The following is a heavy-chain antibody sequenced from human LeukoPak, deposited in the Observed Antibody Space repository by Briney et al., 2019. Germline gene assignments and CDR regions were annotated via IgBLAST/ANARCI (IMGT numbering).Heavy chain of an antibody. CDR1: GGSISSSSYY. J-gene: IGHJ6*03. CDR2: IYYSGST. V-gene: IGHV4-39*07. D-gene: IGHD3-10*01. Sequence: SETLSLTCTVSGGSISSSSYYWGWIRQPPGKGLEWIGSIYYSGSTYYNPSLKSRVTISVDTSKNQFSLKLSSVTAAETAVYYCARLTKNDSGTYRFGKKKRGYMDVWGKGTTVTISS. CDR3: ARLTKNDSGTYRFGKKKRGYMDV.